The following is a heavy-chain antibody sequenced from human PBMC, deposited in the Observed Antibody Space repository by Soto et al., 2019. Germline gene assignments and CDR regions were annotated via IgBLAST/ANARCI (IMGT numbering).Heavy chain of an antibody. CDR1: GVSVSSGSFY. V-gene: IGHV4-61*01. CDR3: ARGATVTQYDY. CDR2: ISYSGTT. D-gene: IGHD4-17*01. Sequence: QVQLQESGPGLVKPSETLSLTCTVSGVSVSSGSFYWAWIRQPPGKGLEWIGFISYSGTTNYNPSLKSRVTISVDTSRSQISLKVSSLTAADSAVYYCARGATVTQYDYWGQGTLFTVSS. J-gene: IGHJ4*02.